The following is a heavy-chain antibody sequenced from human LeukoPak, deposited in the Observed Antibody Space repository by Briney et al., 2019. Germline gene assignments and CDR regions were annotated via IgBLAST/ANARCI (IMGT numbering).Heavy chain of an antibody. J-gene: IGHJ5*02. CDR1: RYTFTSYY. V-gene: IGHV1-46*01. CDR3: ARGGSTIFQLLFLDWFDP. Sequence: ASVKVSCKASRYTFTSYYMHWVRQAPGQGREWMGIINPSCGSTSDAQKFQGRVTMTRDMSTSTVYMELSSLRSEDTAVYCCARGGSTIFQLLFLDWFDPCGQGALVTVSS. D-gene: IGHD2-2*01. CDR2: INPSCGST.